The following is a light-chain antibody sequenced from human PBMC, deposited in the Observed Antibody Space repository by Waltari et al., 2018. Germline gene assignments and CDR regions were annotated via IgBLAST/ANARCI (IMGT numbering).Light chain of an antibody. Sequence: DIVLTQSPATLSLSPGERATLSCRASQSVTNYLAWYQLKPGQAPRLLIYDASNRATGIPARFSGSGSGTDFALTISNLEPEDSAVYYCQQRSKWPLTFGRGTKVEIK. CDR1: QSVTNY. V-gene: IGKV3-11*01. CDR3: QQRSKWPLT. J-gene: IGKJ4*01. CDR2: DAS.